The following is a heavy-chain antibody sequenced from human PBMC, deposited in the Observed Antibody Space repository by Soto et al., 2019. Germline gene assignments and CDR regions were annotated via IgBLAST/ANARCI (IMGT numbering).Heavy chain of an antibody. CDR2: IYYSGST. Sequence: SETLSLTCTVSGGSISSYYWSWIRQPPGKGLEWIGYIYYSGSTNYNPSLKSRVTISVDTSKNQFSLKLSSVTAADTAVYYCASTNYYGSGSYLGSVDNWFDPWGQGTLVTVSS. CDR3: ASTNYYGSGSYLGSVDNWFDP. CDR1: GGSISSYY. V-gene: IGHV4-59*01. D-gene: IGHD3-10*01. J-gene: IGHJ5*02.